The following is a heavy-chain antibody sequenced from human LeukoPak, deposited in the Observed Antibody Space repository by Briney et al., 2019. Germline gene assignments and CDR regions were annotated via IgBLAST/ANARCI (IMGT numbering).Heavy chain of an antibody. CDR3: ARVDSSVWLFDY. D-gene: IGHD6-19*01. Sequence: SETLSLTCTVSGGSISNYYRSWIRQPAGKGLEWIGRIYTSGSPKYNPSLKSRVTMSVDTSKNQFSLRLTSVTAADTAVYYCARVDSSVWLFDYWGQGTLVTVS. CDR1: GGSISNYY. CDR2: IYTSGSP. J-gene: IGHJ4*02. V-gene: IGHV4-4*07.